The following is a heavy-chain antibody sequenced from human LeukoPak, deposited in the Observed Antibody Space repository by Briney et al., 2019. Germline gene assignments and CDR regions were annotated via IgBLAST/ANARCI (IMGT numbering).Heavy chain of an antibody. V-gene: IGHV1-46*01. Sequence: GASVKVSCKASGYTFTSYYMHWVRQAPGQGLEWMGIINPSGGSTSYAQKFQGRVTMTRDTSTSTVYMELSSLRSEDTAVYYCAASGENGNYYYYYYGMDVWGQGTTVTVSS. CDR1: GYTFTSYY. CDR3: AASGENGNYYYYYYGMDV. J-gene: IGHJ6*02. D-gene: IGHD3-10*01. CDR2: INPSGGST.